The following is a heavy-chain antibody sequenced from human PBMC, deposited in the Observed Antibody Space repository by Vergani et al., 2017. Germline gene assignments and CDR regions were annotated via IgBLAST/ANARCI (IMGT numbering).Heavy chain of an antibody. Sequence: QVQLVESGGGVVQPGGSLRLSCAASGFTFSSYGMHWVRQAPGKGLEWVAFIRYDGSNKYYADSVKGRFTISRDNSKNTLHLQMNSLRAEDTAVYYCAKEPDYWGQGTLVTVSS. CDR1: GFTFSSYG. CDR3: AKEPDY. CDR2: IRYDGSNK. V-gene: IGHV3-30*02. J-gene: IGHJ4*02.